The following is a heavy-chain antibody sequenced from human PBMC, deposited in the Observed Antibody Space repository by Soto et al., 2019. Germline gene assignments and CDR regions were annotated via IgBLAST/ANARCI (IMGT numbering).Heavy chain of an antibody. D-gene: IGHD3-10*01. V-gene: IGHV3-21*01. CDR1: GFTFSSYS. CDR3: ARYGGGSGKYYYYYYYMDV. CDR2: ISSSSSYI. Sequence: EVQLVESGGGLVKPGGSLRLSCAASGFTFSSYSMNWVRQAPGQGLEWVSSISSSSSYIYYADSVKGRCTISRDNAKNSLYLQMNSLRAEDTAVYYCARYGGGSGKYYYYYYYMDVWVKRSTVTVSS. J-gene: IGHJ6*03.